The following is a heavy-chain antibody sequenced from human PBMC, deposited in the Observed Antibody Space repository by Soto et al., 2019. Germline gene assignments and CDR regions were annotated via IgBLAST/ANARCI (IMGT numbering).Heavy chain of an antibody. D-gene: IGHD2-2*01. Sequence: QVQLQESGPGLVKPSQTLSLTCSVSGGSVTSGNYYWTWIRQRPGKGLEWIGHIFNSGNAYYTPSSKRRASISADTSKNQFSLRLTSVTAADAAVYFCARDGSPSVPAAMRGLDTWGQGTLVTVSS. V-gene: IGHV4-31*03. CDR2: IFNSGNA. CDR3: ARDGSPSVPAAMRGLDT. J-gene: IGHJ5*02. CDR1: GGSVTSGNYY.